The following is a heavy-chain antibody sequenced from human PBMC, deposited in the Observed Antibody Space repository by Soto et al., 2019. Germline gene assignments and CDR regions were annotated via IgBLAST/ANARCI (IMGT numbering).Heavy chain of an antibody. CDR2: ISNDGSNE. J-gene: IGHJ6*02. D-gene: IGHD4-17*01. V-gene: IGHV3-30-3*01. CDR3: AREYTVCRYYCYGMDV. CDR1: GFTFSRYA. Sequence: QVPLVEAGGGVVQPGRSLRLFCAASGFTFSRYAMHWVRQSPDQGLEWVAVISNDGSNEYYADSVKGLFTSSRDNSKNKLHLQMNSLGAEDTAVYYCAREYTVCRYYCYGMDVWGQGTTVTVSS.